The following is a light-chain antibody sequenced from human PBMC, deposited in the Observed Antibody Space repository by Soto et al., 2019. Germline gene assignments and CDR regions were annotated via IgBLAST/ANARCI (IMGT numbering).Light chain of an antibody. CDR3: QQSYSTHT. CDR1: QTISYY. Sequence: DIQMTQSPSSLSASVGDRVTITCRASQTISYYLNWYQQIPGKPPKLLIYAASSLQSGVPSRFSGSGSGTDFTLTISSLQPEDFATYYCQQSYSTHTFGGGTQVEIK. V-gene: IGKV1-39*01. J-gene: IGKJ4*01. CDR2: AAS.